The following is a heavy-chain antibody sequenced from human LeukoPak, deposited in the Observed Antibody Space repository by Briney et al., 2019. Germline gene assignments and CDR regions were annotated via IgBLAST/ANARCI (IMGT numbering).Heavy chain of an antibody. CDR2: INHSGST. V-gene: IGHV4-34*01. CDR1: GGSFGGYY. J-gene: IGHJ4*02. Sequence: SETLSLTCAVYGGSFGGYYWSWIRQPPGKGLEWIGEINHSGSTNYNPSLKSRVTISVDTSKNQFSLKLSSVTAADTAVYYCARGTRGIWGQGTLVTVSS. CDR3: ARGTRGI.